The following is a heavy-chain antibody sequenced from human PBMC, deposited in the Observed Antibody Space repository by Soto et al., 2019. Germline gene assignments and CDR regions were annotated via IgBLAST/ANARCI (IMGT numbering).Heavy chain of an antibody. J-gene: IGHJ4*02. CDR3: ARDREGYLDD. Sequence: SETLSLTCTVSGGSISSYYWSWIRQPPGKGLEWIGYIYYSGSTNYNPSLKSRVTISVDTSKNQFSLKLSSVTAADTAVYYCARDREGYLDDWGQGTLVTVSS. CDR1: GGSISSYY. D-gene: IGHD1-26*01. CDR2: IYYSGST. V-gene: IGHV4-59*01.